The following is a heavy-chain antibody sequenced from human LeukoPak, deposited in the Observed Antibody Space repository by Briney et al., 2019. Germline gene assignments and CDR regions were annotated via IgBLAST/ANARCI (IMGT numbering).Heavy chain of an antibody. J-gene: IGHJ6*02. Sequence: PGGSLRLSCAASGFTFSSYWMRWVRQAPGKGLVWVSRINGDGSYTTYADSVKGRFTVSRDNSKNTLYLQMNSLRAEDTAVYYCARDRSTTWYVNYYYYGMDVWGQGTTVTVSS. CDR2: INGDGSYT. CDR1: GFTFSSYW. V-gene: IGHV3-74*01. D-gene: IGHD6-13*01. CDR3: ARDRSTTWYVNYYYYGMDV.